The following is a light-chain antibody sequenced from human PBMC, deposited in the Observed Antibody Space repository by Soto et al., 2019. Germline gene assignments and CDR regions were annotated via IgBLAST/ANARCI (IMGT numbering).Light chain of an antibody. Sequence: EIVLTQSPGTLSLSPGERATLSCRASQTVSSSYLAWFQQKPGQAPRLLIYGASSRATGIPDRFSGSGSGTDFTLTINRLEPEDFAVYYCQQYGSPPPGTFCQGTKVEIK. V-gene: IGKV3-20*01. CDR1: QTVSSSY. CDR3: QQYGSPPPGT. CDR2: GAS. J-gene: IGKJ1*01.